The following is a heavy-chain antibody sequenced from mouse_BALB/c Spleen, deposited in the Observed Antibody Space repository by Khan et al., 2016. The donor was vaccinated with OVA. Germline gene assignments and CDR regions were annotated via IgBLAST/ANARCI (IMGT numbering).Heavy chain of an antibody. CDR2: ISSDGDYT. D-gene: IGHD2-1*01. CDR3: AKSPYGNIDY. CDR1: GFTFSTYA. Sequence: EVELVESGGGLVKPGGSLKLSCAASGFTFSTYAMSWVRQTPEKRLEWVATISSDGDYTYFPDNVSGRFTISRDNAKNTLCLQMTRLRSEDTAVYYCAKSPYGNIDYWGQGTLVTVSA. J-gene: IGHJ3*01. V-gene: IGHV5-9-3*01.